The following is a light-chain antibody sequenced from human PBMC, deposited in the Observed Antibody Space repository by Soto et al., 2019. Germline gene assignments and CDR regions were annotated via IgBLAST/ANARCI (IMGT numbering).Light chain of an antibody. CDR3: QQYNNWPGT. CDR2: GAS. CDR1: QSVSSN. V-gene: IGKV3-15*01. J-gene: IGKJ1*01. Sequence: EIVMTQSPATLSVSPGERATLSCRASQSVSSNLAWYQQKPGQAPRLLIYGASTRATGIPARFSGSGSGTEFTITISSLQSEDFAVCYCQQYNNWPGTFGQGTKVEI.